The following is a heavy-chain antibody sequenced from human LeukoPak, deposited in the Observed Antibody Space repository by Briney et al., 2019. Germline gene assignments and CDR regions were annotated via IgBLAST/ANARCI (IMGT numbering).Heavy chain of an antibody. CDR2: IIPIFGTA. V-gene: IGHV1-69*13. CDR1: GGTFSIYA. J-gene: IGHJ5*02. CDR3: ARPYGSGSYYWFDP. D-gene: IGHD3-10*01. Sequence: SVKVSCKASGGTFSIYAISWVRQAPGQGLEWMGGIIPIFGTANYAQKFQGRVTITADESTSTAYMELSSLRSEDTAVYYCARPYGSGSYYWFDPWGQGTLVTVSS.